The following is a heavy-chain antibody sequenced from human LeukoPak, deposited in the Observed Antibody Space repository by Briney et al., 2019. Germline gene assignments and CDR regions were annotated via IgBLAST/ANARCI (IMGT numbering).Heavy chain of an antibody. CDR2: IIPIFGTA. CDR1: GGTFSSYA. V-gene: IGHV1-69*13. Sequence: ASVKVSCKASGGTFSSYAISWVRQAPGQGLEWMGGIIPIFGTANYAQKFQGRVTITADESTSTAYMELSSLRSEDTAVYYCARGVMRWLPNWFDPWGQGTLVTVSS. J-gene: IGHJ5*02. D-gene: IGHD5-24*01. CDR3: ARGVMRWLPNWFDP.